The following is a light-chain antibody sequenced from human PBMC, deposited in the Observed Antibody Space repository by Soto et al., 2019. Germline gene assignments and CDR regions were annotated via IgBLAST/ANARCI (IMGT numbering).Light chain of an antibody. J-gene: IGLJ2*01. CDR2: SNS. CDR1: SSNIGSNT. V-gene: IGLV1-44*01. CDR3: AVWDDSLNAVV. Sequence: QSVVTQPPSASGTPGQRVTISCSGSSSNIGSNTVDWYQQLPGTAPKLLIYSNSQRPSGVPDRLSGSKSGTSASLAISGLQSEDEADYYCAVWDDSLNAVVFGGGTKLTVL.